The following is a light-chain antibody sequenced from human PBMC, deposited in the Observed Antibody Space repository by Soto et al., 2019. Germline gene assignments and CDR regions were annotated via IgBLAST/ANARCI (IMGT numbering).Light chain of an antibody. V-gene: IGLV4-60*02. J-gene: IGLJ3*02. Sequence: QSVLTQSSSASASLGSSVKLTCTLSSGHSSYIIAWHQQQPGKAPRYLMKLEGSGSYNKGSGVPDRFSGSGSGADRYLTISSLQVEDEADYYCETWDSNTRVFGGGTKLTVL. CDR3: ETWDSNTRV. CDR1: SGHSSYI. CDR2: LEGSGSY.